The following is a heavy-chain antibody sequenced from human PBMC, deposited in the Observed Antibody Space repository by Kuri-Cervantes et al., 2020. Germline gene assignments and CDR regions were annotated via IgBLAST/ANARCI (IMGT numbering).Heavy chain of an antibody. Sequence: ASVKVSCKASGYTFTSYGISWVRQAPGQGLEWMGWMNPNSGNTGYVQKFQGRVTMTRNTSISTAYMELSTLRSEDTAVYYCAKRGYSYGELDYWGQGTLVTVSS. D-gene: IGHD5-18*01. CDR3: AKRGYSYGELDY. CDR1: GYTFTSYG. V-gene: IGHV1-8*02. J-gene: IGHJ4*02. CDR2: MNPNSGNT.